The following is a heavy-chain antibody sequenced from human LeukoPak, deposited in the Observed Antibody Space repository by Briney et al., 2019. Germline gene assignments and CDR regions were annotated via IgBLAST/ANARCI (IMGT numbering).Heavy chain of an antibody. CDR1: GFTFSNFA. CDR3: AREYYDILTGFDY. J-gene: IGHJ4*02. CDR2: IWYDGSNY. Sequence: GGSLRLSCAASGFTFSNFAMHWVRQAPGKGLEWVAVIWYDGSNYYYADSVKGRFTISRDNFKNTLYLQMNSLRAEDTAVYYCAREYYDILTGFDYWGQGTLVTVSS. D-gene: IGHD3-9*01. V-gene: IGHV3-33*08.